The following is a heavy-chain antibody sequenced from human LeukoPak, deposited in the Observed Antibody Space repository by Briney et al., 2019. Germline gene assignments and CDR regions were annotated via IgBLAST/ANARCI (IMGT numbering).Heavy chain of an antibody. Sequence: GGSLRLSCAASGFTFSSYSMNWVRQAPGKGLEWVSSISSSSSYIYYADSVKGRFTISRDNAKNSLYLQMNSLRAEDTAVYYCARDRSWHRHYSVMSPDAFDIWGQGTMVTVSS. V-gene: IGHV3-21*01. CDR2: ISSSSSYI. J-gene: IGHJ3*02. CDR3: ARDRSWHRHYSVMSPDAFDI. CDR1: GFTFSSYS. D-gene: IGHD2-15*01.